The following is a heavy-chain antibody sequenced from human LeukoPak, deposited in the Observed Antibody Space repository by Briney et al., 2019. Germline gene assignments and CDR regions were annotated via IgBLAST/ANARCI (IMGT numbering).Heavy chain of an antibody. CDR3: ARGRRNAGSYTHHRPVHTSAFDI. CDR2: IYYSGST. Sequence: SETLSLTCTVSGGSISSSTYYWGWIRQPPGKGLEWIGSIYYSGSTYYNPSLKSRVTISVDTSKNQFSLKLSSVTAADTAVYYCARGRRNAGSYTHHRPVHTSAFDIWGQGTMVTVSS. CDR1: GGSISSSTYY. D-gene: IGHD1-26*01. V-gene: IGHV4-39*01. J-gene: IGHJ3*02.